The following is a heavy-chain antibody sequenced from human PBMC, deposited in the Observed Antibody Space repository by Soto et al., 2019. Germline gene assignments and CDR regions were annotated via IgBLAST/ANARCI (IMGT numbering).Heavy chain of an antibody. V-gene: IGHV4-34*01. CDR1: GGSFSGYY. J-gene: IGHJ4*02. CDR3: ARDKITGLFDY. CDR2: INHSGST. D-gene: IGHD2-8*02. Sequence: PSEILSLTCAVYGGSFSGYYWTWIRQPPGTGLEWIGEINHSGSTNYNPSLKSRVTISVDTSKNQFSLKLTSVTAADTAVYYCARDKITGLFDYWGQGTLVPVSS.